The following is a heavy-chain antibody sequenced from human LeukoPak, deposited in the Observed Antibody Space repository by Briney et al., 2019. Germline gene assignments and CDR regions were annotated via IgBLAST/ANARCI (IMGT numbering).Heavy chain of an antibody. CDR2: IRTTAEGAKYA. D-gene: IGHD3-9*01. CDR1: GFIFTDYP. CDR3: ATDQRYAFDY. Sequence: GGSLRLSCAPSGFIFTDYPMNWVRQAPGKGLEWISNIRTTAEGAKYAYYADSVKGRVTISRDDGKNTLYLHMNSLRDDDTAVYYCATDQRYAFDYWGQGILVTVSS. J-gene: IGHJ4*02. V-gene: IGHV3-48*02.